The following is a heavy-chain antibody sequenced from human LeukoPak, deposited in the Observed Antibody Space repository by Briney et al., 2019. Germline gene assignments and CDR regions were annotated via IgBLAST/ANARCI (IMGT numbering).Heavy chain of an antibody. J-gene: IGHJ6*02. D-gene: IGHD6-19*01. CDR2: IYSSGTT. CDR3: ARVSPVAVAGSSYYYAMDV. V-gene: IGHV4-4*07. Sequence: SETLSLTCNVSGGSISNYYWTWIRQPAGKGLEWIGRIYSSGTTTYNPSLKSRVAMSVDTSRNQFSLKLSSVTAADTAVYYCARVSPVAVAGSSYYYAMDVWGQGTTVTVSS. CDR1: GGSISNYY.